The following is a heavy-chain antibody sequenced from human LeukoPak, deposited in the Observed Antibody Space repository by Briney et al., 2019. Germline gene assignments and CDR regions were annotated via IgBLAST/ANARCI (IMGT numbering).Heavy chain of an antibody. CDR2: INPNSGGT. CDR3: ARDGVGAPYYYYYMDV. J-gene: IGHJ6*03. D-gene: IGHD1-26*01. V-gene: IGHV1-2*02. Sequence: ASVKVSCKASGYTFTGYYMHWVRQAPGQGLEWMGWINPNSGGTNYAQKFQGRVTMTRDTSISTAYMELSRLRSDDTAVYYCARDGVGAPYYYYYMDVWGKGTTVTVSS. CDR1: GYTFTGYY.